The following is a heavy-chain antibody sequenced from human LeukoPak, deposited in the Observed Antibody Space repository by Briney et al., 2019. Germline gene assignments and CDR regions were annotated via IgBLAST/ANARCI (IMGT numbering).Heavy chain of an antibody. Sequence: SGGSLRLSCAASGFTFSTFAMIWVRQPPGKGLEWVSSIFPSGGEIHYADSVRGRFTISRDNSKSTLSLQMNSLRAEDTAIYYCATYRQVLLPLESWGQGTLVTVSS. CDR3: ATYRQVLLPLES. CDR1: GFTFSTFA. D-gene: IGHD2-8*02. V-gene: IGHV3-23*01. J-gene: IGHJ4*02. CDR2: IFPSGGEI.